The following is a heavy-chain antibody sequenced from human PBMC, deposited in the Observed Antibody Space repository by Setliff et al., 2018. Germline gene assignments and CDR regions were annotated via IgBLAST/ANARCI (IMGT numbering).Heavy chain of an antibody. D-gene: IGHD3-16*01. V-gene: IGHV3-48*03. CDR3: ARGAFGNGLNFRYFDY. Sequence: PGGSLRLSCAASGFTFSTYEMNWVRQAPGKGLEWVSYISSDGSTVFYADSVKGRFTISRDNSKNTVYLQMTSLRVEDTAVYYCARGAFGNGLNFRYFDYWGQGTLVTVSS. J-gene: IGHJ4*02. CDR2: ISSDGSTV. CDR1: GFTFSTYE.